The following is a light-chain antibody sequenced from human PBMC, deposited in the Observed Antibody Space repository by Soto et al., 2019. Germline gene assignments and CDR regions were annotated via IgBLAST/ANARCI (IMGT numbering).Light chain of an antibody. CDR1: QSISAW. V-gene: IGKV1-5*03. CDR3: QHYDSYSTIT. Sequence: DIQMTQSPSTLSASVGDRVTIACRARQSISAWVAWYQQKPGKAPNLLIYKASTLETGVPSRFSGSGSGTEFTLTISSLQPDDFATYFCQHYDSYSTITFGQGTRLEIK. J-gene: IGKJ5*01. CDR2: KAS.